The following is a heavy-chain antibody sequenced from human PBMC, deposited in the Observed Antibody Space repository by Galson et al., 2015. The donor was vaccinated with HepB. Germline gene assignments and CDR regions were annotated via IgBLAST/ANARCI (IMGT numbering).Heavy chain of an antibody. CDR1: GFTVSSNY. CDR3: ARGIFCSGSDCYPGFYFFDY. D-gene: IGHD2-21*02. J-gene: IGHJ4*02. CDR2: IYSGGNT. V-gene: IGHV3-66*01. Sequence: LRLSCAASGFTVSSNYMSWVRQAPGKGLEWVSVIYSGGNTYYADSVEGRFTISRDSSKNTLYLQMNSLRVEDTAVYYCARGIFCSGSDCYPGFYFFDYWGQGTLVTVSS.